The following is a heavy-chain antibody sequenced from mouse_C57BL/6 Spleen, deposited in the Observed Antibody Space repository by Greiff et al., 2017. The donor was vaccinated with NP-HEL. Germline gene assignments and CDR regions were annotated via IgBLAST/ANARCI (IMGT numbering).Heavy chain of an antibody. Sequence: DVMLVESGGDLVKPGGSLKLSCAASGFTFSSYGMSWVRQTPDKRLEWVATISSGGSYTYYPDSVKGRFTISRDNAKNTLYLQMSSLKSEDTAMYYCARRDDGYWYFDVWGTGTTVTVSS. J-gene: IGHJ1*03. V-gene: IGHV5-6*02. D-gene: IGHD2-3*01. CDR1: GFTFSSYG. CDR3: ARRDDGYWYFDV. CDR2: ISSGGSYT.